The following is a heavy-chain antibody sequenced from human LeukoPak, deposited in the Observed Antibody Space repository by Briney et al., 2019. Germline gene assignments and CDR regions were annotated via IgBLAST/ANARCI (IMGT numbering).Heavy chain of an antibody. V-gene: IGHV3-53*01. J-gene: IGHJ4*02. CDR2: IYSGGST. CDR3: ARERLHYDSLTGYPAD. D-gene: IGHD3-9*01. Sequence: GGSLRLSCAASGFTVSSNYMSWVRQAPGKGLEWVSVIYSGGSTYYEDSVKGRFTISRDNSKNTLYLQMNSLGAEDTAVYYCARERLHYDSLTGYPADWGQGSLVTVSS. CDR1: GFTVSSNY.